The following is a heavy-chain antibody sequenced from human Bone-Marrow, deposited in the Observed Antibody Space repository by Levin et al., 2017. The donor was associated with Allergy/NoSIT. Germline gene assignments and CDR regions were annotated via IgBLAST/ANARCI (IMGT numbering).Heavy chain of an antibody. CDR2: IYIGGST. Sequence: GGSLRLSCAVSGFTVSNNQMNWVRQAPGMGLQWVSVIYIGGSTYYTDSVKGRFTISRDNSKNTMYIQMNSLRAEDTAVYYCASDDGSGGPFDYWGQGILVTVSS. J-gene: IGHJ4*02. D-gene: IGHD3-10*01. V-gene: IGHV3-66*02. CDR1: GFTVSNNQ. CDR3: ASDDGSGGPFDY.